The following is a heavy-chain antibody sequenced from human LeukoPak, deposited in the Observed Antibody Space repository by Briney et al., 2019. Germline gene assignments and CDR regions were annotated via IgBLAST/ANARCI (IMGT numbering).Heavy chain of an antibody. Sequence: PGGSLRLSCAASGFTFSSYEMNWVRQAPGKGLEWVSYISSSGSTIYYADSVKGRSTISRDNAKNSLYLQMNSLRAEDTAVYYCARDMYYYDSSGYYYGGYAFDIWGQGTMVTVSS. J-gene: IGHJ3*02. V-gene: IGHV3-48*03. CDR3: ARDMYYYDSSGYYYGGYAFDI. CDR1: GFTFSSYE. CDR2: ISSSGSTI. D-gene: IGHD3-22*01.